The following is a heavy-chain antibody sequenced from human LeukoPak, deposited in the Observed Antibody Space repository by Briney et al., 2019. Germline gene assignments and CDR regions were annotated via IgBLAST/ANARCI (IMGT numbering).Heavy chain of an antibody. V-gene: IGHV4-34*01. CDR2: INHSGRT. D-gene: IGHD5-18*01. J-gene: IGHJ4*02. CDR1: GFIFSQYS. Sequence: GSLRLSCAASGFIFSQYSMNWVRQPPGKGLEWIGEINHSGRTNYNPSLKSRVTISLDTSRDQFSLKLTSVTAADTALYYCARGVLDDTASLACDYWGQGTLVAVSS. CDR3: ARGVLDDTASLACDY.